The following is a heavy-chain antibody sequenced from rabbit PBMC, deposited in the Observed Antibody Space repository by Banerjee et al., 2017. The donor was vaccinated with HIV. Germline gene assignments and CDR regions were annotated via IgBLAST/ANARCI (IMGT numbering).Heavy chain of an antibody. V-gene: IGHV1S45*01. D-gene: IGHD1-1*01. Sequence: QEQLEESGGDLVKPEGSLTLTCTASGFSFSSAYDMCWVRQAPGKGLDWIACIYTGSSGTTYYASRAKGRITISKTSSTTVTLQMTSLTAADTATYFCARGGYIGGSGTTYFNLWGQGTLVTVS. J-gene: IGHJ4*01. CDR1: GFSFSSAYD. CDR3: ARGGYIGGSGTTYFNL. CDR2: IYTGSSGTT.